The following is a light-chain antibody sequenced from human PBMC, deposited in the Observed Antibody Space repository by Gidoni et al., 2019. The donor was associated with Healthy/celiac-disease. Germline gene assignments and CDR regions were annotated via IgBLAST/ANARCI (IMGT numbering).Light chain of an antibody. Sequence: EIALTQSPGTLSLSPGERATLSCRASQSVSSSYLAWYQQKPGQAPRLLIYGASSRATGIPDRFSGSGSGTDFTLTISRLEPEDFAVYYCQQYGSSPQFXQXTKVEIK. J-gene: IGKJ1*01. V-gene: IGKV3-20*01. CDR1: QSVSSSY. CDR2: GAS. CDR3: QQYGSSPQ.